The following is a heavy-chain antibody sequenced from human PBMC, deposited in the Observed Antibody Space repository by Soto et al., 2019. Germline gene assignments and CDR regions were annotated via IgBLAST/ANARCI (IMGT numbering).Heavy chain of an antibody. CDR2: IWYDGSNK. Sequence: QVQLVESGGGVVQPGRSLRLSCAASGFTFSSYGMHWVRRAPGKGLEWVAVIWYDGSNKYYADSVKGRFTISRDNSKNTLYLQMNSLRAEDTAVYYCARDPSGGSLDYWGQGTLVTVSS. J-gene: IGHJ4*02. D-gene: IGHD2-15*01. CDR3: ARDPSGGSLDY. V-gene: IGHV3-33*01. CDR1: GFTFSSYG.